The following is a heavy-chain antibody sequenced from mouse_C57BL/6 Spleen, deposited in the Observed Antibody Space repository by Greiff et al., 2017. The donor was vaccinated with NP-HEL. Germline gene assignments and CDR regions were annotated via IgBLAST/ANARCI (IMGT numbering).Heavy chain of an antibody. V-gene: IGHV1-9*01. J-gene: IGHJ3*01. CDR1: GYTFTGYW. CDR2: ILPGSGST. D-gene: IGHD1-1*01. Sequence: QVQLQQSGAELMKPGASVKLSCKATGYTFTGYWIEWVKQRPGHGLEWIGEILPGSGSTNYNEKFKGKATFTADTSSNTAYTQLSSLTTEDSAIYYCARDGDYYGSSQEFAYWGQGTLVTVSA. CDR3: ARDGDYYGSSQEFAY.